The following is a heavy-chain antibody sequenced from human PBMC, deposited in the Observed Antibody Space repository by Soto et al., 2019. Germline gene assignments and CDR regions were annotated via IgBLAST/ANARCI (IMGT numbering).Heavy chain of an antibody. CDR2: IIPIFGTA. CDR3: ARPSAGGDYYYYYGMDV. J-gene: IGHJ6*02. D-gene: IGHD3-10*01. V-gene: IGHV1-69*06. Sequence: SVKVSFKASGGTFSSYAISWLRQAPGQGLEWMGGIIPIFGTANYAQKFQGRVTITADKSTSTAYMELSSLRSEDTAVYYCARPSAGGDYYYYYGMDVWGQGTTVTVSS. CDR1: GGTFSSYA.